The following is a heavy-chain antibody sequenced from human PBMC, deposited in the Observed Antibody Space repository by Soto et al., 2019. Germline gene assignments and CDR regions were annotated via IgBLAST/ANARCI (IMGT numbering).Heavy chain of an antibody. J-gene: IGHJ4*02. Sequence: PGGSLRLSCAVSDFTISNAWMNWVRQGPGKGLEWVGRIKTSGEGERTDYAASVKGRFTISRDDSKNTLYLQMNSLRAEDTAVYYCARDDFKWGQGTLVTVSS. V-gene: IGHV3-15*07. D-gene: IGHD2-21*01. CDR1: DFTISNAW. CDR2: IKTSGEGERT. CDR3: ARDDFK.